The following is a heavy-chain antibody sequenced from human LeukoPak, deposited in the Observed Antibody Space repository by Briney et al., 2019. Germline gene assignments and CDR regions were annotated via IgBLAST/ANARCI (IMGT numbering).Heavy chain of an antibody. CDR3: AKDISYGSGSYYKGFDY. D-gene: IGHD3-10*01. CDR1: GFTFDDYA. CDR2: ISWNSGSI. V-gene: IGHV3-9*01. J-gene: IGHJ4*02. Sequence: GGSLRLSCAASGFTFDDYAMHWVRQAPGKGLEWVSGISWNSGSIGYADSVKGRFTISRDNAKNSLYLQMNSLRAEDTALYYCAKDISYGSGSYYKGFDYWGQGTLVTVSS.